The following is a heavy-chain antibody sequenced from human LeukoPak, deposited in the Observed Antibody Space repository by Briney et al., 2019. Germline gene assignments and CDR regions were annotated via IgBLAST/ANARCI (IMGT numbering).Heavy chain of an antibody. J-gene: IGHJ4*02. Sequence: SVKVSCKASGGTFSSYAFNWVRQAPGQGLEWMGGIIAIFGTANYAQKFQGRVTITADKSTSTAYMELSSLRSEDTAVYYCARSSIIAAAGPYYFDYWGQGTLVTVSS. CDR2: IIAIFGTA. CDR1: GGTFSSYA. CDR3: ARSSIIAAAGPYYFDY. D-gene: IGHD6-13*01. V-gene: IGHV1-69*06.